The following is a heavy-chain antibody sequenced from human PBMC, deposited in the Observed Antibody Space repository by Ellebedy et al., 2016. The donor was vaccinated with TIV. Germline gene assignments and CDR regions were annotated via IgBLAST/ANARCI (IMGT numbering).Heavy chain of an antibody. D-gene: IGHD4-17*01. CDR3: ARGGGTTVTTSLDY. V-gene: IGHV4-4*02. Sequence: MPSETLSLTCAVSGGSISSSNWWRWVRQPPGKGLEWIVEIYHSGSTNYNPSLKSRVTISVDTSKNQFSLKLSSVTAAETAVYYCARGGGTTVTTSLDYWGQGTLVTVSS. J-gene: IGHJ4*02. CDR1: GGSISSSNW. CDR2: IYHSGST.